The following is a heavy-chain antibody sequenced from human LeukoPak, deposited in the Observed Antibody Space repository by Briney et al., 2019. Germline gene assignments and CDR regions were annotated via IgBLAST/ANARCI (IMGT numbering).Heavy chain of an antibody. CDR3: ARDHGYDSSGYYSDY. J-gene: IGHJ4*02. V-gene: IGHV1-2*02. Sequence: ASVKVSCKASGYTFTGYYMHWVRQAPGQGLEWMGWINPNSGGTNYAQKFQGRVTMTRDTSISTACMELSRLRSDDTAVYYCARDHGYDSSGYYSDYWGQGTLVTVSS. CDR1: GYTFTGYY. D-gene: IGHD3-22*01. CDR2: INPNSGGT.